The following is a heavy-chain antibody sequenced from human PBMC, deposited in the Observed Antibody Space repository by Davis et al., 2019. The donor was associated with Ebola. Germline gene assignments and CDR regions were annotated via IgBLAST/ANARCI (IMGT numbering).Heavy chain of an antibody. J-gene: IGHJ3*02. D-gene: IGHD2-15*01. V-gene: IGHV3-30-3*02. Sequence: GGSLRLSCAASGFTFSSYAMHWVRQAPGKGLEWVAVISYDGSNKYYADSVKGRFTISRDNSKNTLYLQMNSLRAEDTAVYYCAKIDCSGGSCYAPDIWGQGTMVTVSS. CDR3: AKIDCSGGSCYAPDI. CDR2: ISYDGSNK. CDR1: GFTFSSYA.